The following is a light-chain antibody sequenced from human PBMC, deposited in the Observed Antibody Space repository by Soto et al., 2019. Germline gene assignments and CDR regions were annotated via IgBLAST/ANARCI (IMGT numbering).Light chain of an antibody. J-gene: IGLJ2*01. Sequence: QSVLXQPRSVSGSPGQSVTIFCTGTSSDVGRFNYVSWYQQHPGKAPKLIIYDVTERPSGVPDRFSASKSGNTASLTISGLQTEDEADYFCCSYADIYTAFGGGTKATVL. V-gene: IGLV2-11*01. CDR1: SSDVGRFNY. CDR2: DVT. CDR3: CSYADIYTA.